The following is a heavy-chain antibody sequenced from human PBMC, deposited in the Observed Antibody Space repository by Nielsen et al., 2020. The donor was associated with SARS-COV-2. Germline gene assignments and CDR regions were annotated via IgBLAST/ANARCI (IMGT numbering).Heavy chain of an antibody. CDR2: MNVGKGNT. D-gene: IGHD6-19*01. V-gene: IGHV1-2*02. CDR3: AREKRPGGIIAVARNYYYYYGMDV. Sequence: WVRQAPGQRLEWMGWMNVGKGNTNYSQKLRDRVTITRDTSISTAYMELSRLRSDDTAVYYCAREKRPGGIIAVARNYYYYYGMDVWGQGTTVTVSS. J-gene: IGHJ6*02.